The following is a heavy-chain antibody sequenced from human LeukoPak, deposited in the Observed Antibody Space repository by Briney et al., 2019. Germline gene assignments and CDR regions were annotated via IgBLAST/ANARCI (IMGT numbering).Heavy chain of an antibody. D-gene: IGHD6-25*01. V-gene: IGHV3-13*01. CDR2: IGTVGDT. J-gene: IGHJ2*01. Sequence: GGSLRLSCAASGFTFSMYDMHWVRQATGKGLEWVSAIGTVGDTYYPASVKGRFTISRENAKNSLYLQMNSLRDGDTAVYYCARETLDVGGGYGWYFDLWGRGTLVTVSS. CDR3: ARETLDVGGGYGWYFDL. CDR1: GFTFSMYD.